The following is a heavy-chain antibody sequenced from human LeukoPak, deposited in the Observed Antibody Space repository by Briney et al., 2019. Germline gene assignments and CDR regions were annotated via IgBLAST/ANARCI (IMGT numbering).Heavy chain of an antibody. V-gene: IGHV3-23*01. CDR2: IIGSDGSS. J-gene: IGHJ4*02. D-gene: IGHD3-9*01. CDR1: GFTFTNYA. Sequence: PGGSLRLSCVASGFTFTNYAMSWVRQAPGKGLEWVSAIIGSDGSSYYADSVKGRFTISRDNSKNTLYLQVNSLRAEDTAVYYCAKWGDYDILTGYYVPDYWGQGTLVTVSS. CDR3: AKWGDYDILTGYYVPDY.